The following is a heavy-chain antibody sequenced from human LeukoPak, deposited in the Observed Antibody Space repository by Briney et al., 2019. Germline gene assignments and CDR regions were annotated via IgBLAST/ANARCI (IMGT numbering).Heavy chain of an antibody. CDR2: INHRGAT. V-gene: IGHV4-59*01. Sequence: PSETLSLTRAVSGGSISSYYWSWVRQPPGKGLEWIGYINHRGATKSSPSLKSRVTMSLDASKSQVSLNLNSVTAADTAIYYCARDRSGSYYTFDVWGQGTVVTVSS. J-gene: IGHJ3*01. D-gene: IGHD1-26*01. CDR1: GGSISSYY. CDR3: ARDRSGSYYTFDV.